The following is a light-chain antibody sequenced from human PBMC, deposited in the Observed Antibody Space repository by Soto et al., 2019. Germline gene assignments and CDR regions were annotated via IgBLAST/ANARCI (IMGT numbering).Light chain of an antibody. Sequence: QLVLTQSPSASASLGASVKLTCTLSSGHSSYAIAWHQQQPEKGPRYLMKVNSGGSHIKGDGIPDRFSGSSSGAERYLFISSLQSEDEADYYCQTWGTGSAIVVFGGGTQLTVL. CDR3: QTWGTGSAIVV. CDR1: SGHSSYA. J-gene: IGLJ7*01. CDR2: VNSGGSH. V-gene: IGLV4-69*01.